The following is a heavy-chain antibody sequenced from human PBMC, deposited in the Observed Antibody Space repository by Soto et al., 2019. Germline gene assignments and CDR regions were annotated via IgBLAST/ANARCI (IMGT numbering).Heavy chain of an antibody. J-gene: IGHJ2*01. Sequence: GGSLRLSCAASGFTFSGSAMHWVRQASGKGLEWVGRIRSKANSYATAYAASVKGRFTISRDDSKNTAYLQMNSLKTEDTAVYYCFGSLYGDYRSSWYFDLWGRGTLVTVSS. V-gene: IGHV3-73*01. CDR2: IRSKANSYAT. CDR3: FGSLYGDYRSSWYFDL. D-gene: IGHD4-17*01. CDR1: GFTFSGSA.